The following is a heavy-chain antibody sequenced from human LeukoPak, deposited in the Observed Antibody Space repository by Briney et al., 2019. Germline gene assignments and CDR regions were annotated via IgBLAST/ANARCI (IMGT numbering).Heavy chain of an antibody. CDR1: GFTFSSYA. V-gene: IGHV3-23*01. J-gene: IGHJ4*02. Sequence: PGGSLRLSRTASGFTFSSYAMSWVRQAPGKGLEWVSAISGSGVTTYYADSVMGRFTISRDSSKNTLYVQMNRLRAEDTAVYYCAKANRDYDFWSGYPCFEYWGQGTLVTVSS. CDR2: ISGSGVTT. D-gene: IGHD3-3*01. CDR3: AKANRDYDFWSGYPCFEY.